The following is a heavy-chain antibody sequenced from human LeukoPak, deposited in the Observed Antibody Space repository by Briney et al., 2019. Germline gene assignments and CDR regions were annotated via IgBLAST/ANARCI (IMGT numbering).Heavy chain of an antibody. D-gene: IGHD7-27*01. CDR2: MYHSGST. V-gene: IGHV4-59*08. J-gene: IGHJ4*02. Sequence: SETLSLTCTVSGGSISSYYWSWIRQPPGKGLEWIGTMYHSGSTNYNPSLKSRVTISVDTSKNQFSLKLSSVTAADTAVYFCARGFRGDNFDYWGQGTLVTVSS. CDR3: ARGFRGDNFDY. CDR1: GGSISSYY.